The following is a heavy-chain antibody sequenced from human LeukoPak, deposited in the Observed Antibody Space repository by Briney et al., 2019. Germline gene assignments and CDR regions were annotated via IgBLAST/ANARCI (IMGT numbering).Heavy chain of an antibody. CDR1: GFTFSSYG. Sequence: GGSLRLSCAASGFTFSSYGMPWVRQAPGKGLEWVAVISYDGSNKYYADSVKGRFTISRDNSKNTLYLQMNSLRAEDTAVYYCAKRGFDYWGQGTLVTVSS. CDR2: ISYDGSNK. V-gene: IGHV3-30*18. CDR3: AKRGFDY. J-gene: IGHJ4*02.